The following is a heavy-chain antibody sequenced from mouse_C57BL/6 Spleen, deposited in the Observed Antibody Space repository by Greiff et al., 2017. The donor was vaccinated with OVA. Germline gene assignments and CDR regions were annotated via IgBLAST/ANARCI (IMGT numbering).Heavy chain of an antibody. D-gene: IGHD2-4*01. J-gene: IGHJ4*01. V-gene: IGHV14-2*01. CDR3: AYDYDGGYAMDY. CDR2: IDPEDGET. CDR1: GFNIKDYY. Sequence: EVQLQQSGAELVKPGASVKLSCTASGFNIKDYYMHWVKQRTEQGLEWIGRIDPEDGETTYAPKFQGKATITADTSSNTAYLQISSLTSEDTAVDYCAYDYDGGYAMDYWGQGTSVTVSS.